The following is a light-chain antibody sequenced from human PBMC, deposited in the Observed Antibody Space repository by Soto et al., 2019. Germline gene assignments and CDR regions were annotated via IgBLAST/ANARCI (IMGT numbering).Light chain of an antibody. V-gene: IGLV2-14*01. CDR2: EVS. CDR3: SSYTSSTILV. CDR1: NSDVGTYNY. J-gene: IGLJ3*02. Sequence: QSVLTQPAAVSGSPGQSITISCTGSNSDVGTYNYVSWYQHYPGRAPKLLIYEVSNRPSGVSNRFSGSKSGNKGSLRISGLQAEDEADYYCSSYTSSTILVFGGGTKLTVL.